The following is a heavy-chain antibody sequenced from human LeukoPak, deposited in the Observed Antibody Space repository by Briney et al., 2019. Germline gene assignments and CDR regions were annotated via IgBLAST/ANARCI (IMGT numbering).Heavy chain of an antibody. CDR3: AKRGPIYSSSPGNYFDY. V-gene: IGHV3-74*01. CDR2: ITNDGSST. Sequence: GGSLRLSCAASGLTFSSHWMHWVRQAPGKGLVWVSRITNDGSSTTYADSVKGRFTISRDNSKNTLYLQMNSLRAEDTAVYYCAKRGPIYSSSPGNYFDYWGQGTLVTVSS. D-gene: IGHD6-6*01. J-gene: IGHJ4*02. CDR1: GLTFSSHW.